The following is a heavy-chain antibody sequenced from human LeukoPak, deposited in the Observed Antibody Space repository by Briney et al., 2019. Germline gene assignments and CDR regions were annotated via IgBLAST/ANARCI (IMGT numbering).Heavy chain of an antibody. CDR2: INPDNGDT. J-gene: IGHJ4*02. D-gene: IGHD3-22*01. Sequence: GASVKVSCKASGYIFTGYYMHWVRQAPGQGLEWMGWINPDNGDTSYAQMLQARVTMTRDTSISTAYMELSSLRSDDTAVYYCARDGDSSGYYQYYFDYWGQGTLVTVSS. CDR1: GYIFTGYY. CDR3: ARDGDSSGYYQYYFDY. V-gene: IGHV1-2*02.